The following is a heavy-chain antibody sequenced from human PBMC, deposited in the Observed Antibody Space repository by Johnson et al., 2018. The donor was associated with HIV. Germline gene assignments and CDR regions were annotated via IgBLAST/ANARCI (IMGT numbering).Heavy chain of an antibody. J-gene: IGHJ3*02. CDR1: GFTFSNYG. CDR3: AREFLYGDYQDAFDI. CDR2: IRYDGSNK. D-gene: IGHD4-17*01. V-gene: IGHV3-30*02. Sequence: QVQLVESGGGVVQPGGSLRLSCAASGFTFSNYGMHWVRQAPGKGLEWVAFIRYDGSNKYYADSVKGRFTISRDNSKDTLYLQMNSLGAEDTAVYYCAREFLYGDYQDAFDIWGQGTMVTVSS.